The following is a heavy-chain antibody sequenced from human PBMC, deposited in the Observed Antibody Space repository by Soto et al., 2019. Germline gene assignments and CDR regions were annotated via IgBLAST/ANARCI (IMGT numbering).Heavy chain of an antibody. CDR1: GYTFTSYG. V-gene: IGHV1-18*01. CDR2: ISAYNGNT. CDR3: ARLCLTGYLCYYYGMDV. Sequence: ASVKVSCKASGYTFTSYGISWVRQAPGQGLEWMGWISAYNGNTNYAQKLQGRVTMTTDTSTSTAYMELRSLRSDDTAVYYCARLCLTGYLCYYYGMDVWGQGTTVTVSS. D-gene: IGHD3-9*01. J-gene: IGHJ6*02.